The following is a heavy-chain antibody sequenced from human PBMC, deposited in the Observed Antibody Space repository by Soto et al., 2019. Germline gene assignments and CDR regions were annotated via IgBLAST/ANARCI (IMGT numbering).Heavy chain of an antibody. CDR2: IYYSGST. V-gene: IGHV4-39*01. CDR1: GGSISSSSDY. J-gene: IGHJ6*02. D-gene: IGHD3-10*01. CDR3: ASLMVRGVKGRYYYGMDV. Sequence: SETLSLTCTVSGGSISSSSDYWGWLRQPPGKGLEWIGSIYYSGSTYYNPPLKSRVTISVDTSKNQLSLKLRSVTAADTAVYYCASLMVRGVKGRYYYGMDVGGQGTTVTFSS.